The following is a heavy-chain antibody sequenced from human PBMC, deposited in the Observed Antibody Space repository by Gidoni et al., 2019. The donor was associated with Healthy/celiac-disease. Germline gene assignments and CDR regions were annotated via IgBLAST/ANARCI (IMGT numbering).Heavy chain of an antibody. V-gene: IGHV1-69*01. Sequence: QVQLVQSGAEVKKPGSSVKVSCKASGGTFSSYAISWVRQAPGQGLEWMGGIIPIFGTANYAQKFQGRVTITADESTSTAYMELSSLRSEDTAVYYCAREEITMVRGVIISGNWFDPWGQGTLVTVSS. CDR2: IIPIFGTA. J-gene: IGHJ5*02. D-gene: IGHD3-10*01. CDR3: AREEITMVRGVIISGNWFDP. CDR1: GGTFSSYA.